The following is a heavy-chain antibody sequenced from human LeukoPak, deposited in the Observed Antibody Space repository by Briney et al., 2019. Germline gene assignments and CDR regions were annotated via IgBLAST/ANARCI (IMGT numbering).Heavy chain of an antibody. Sequence: GGSLRLSCAASGFTFSSYGMHWVRQAPGKGLEWVAVISNDGNKKYYADSVKGRFTISRDNSKNTLSLQVSSLRAEDTAVYYCAKDRYSYAFEYFDSWGQGTLVTVSS. CDR1: GFTFSSYG. CDR2: ISNDGNKK. V-gene: IGHV3-30*18. CDR3: AKDRYSYAFEYFDS. D-gene: IGHD5-18*01. J-gene: IGHJ4*02.